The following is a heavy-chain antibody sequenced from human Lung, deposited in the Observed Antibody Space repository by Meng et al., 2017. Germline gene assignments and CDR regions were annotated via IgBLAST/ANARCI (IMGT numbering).Heavy chain of an antibody. CDR2: IYNSGST. Sequence: VQRQGPGPGLVKPSQTLSLTCTVSGGSISSSNDYWSWIRQPPGKGLEWGGHIYNSGSTYYNPSLKSRITISVDTSKNQFSLKLSSVTAADTAVYYCARGQKGYFDLWGRGTLVTVSS. CDR3: ARGQKGYFDL. CDR1: GGSISSSNDY. V-gene: IGHV4-30-4*01. J-gene: IGHJ2*01.